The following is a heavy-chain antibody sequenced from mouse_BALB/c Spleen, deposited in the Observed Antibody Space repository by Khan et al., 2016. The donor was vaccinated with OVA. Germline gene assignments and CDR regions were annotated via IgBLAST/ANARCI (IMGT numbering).Heavy chain of an antibody. Sequence: QVQLQQPGPELVKPGASVKMSCKASGYTFTDYIIRWVKQRTGQGLEWIGEIYPGGGSIYSTEKFKGKATLTADKSSNTAYMQLSSLTSEDSAVYFCARREYGSSYPGIASWGQGTLVTVSA. CDR2: IYPGGGSI. CDR1: GYTFTDYI. V-gene: IGHV1-77*01. CDR3: ARREYGSSYPGIAS. J-gene: IGHJ3*01. D-gene: IGHD1-1*01.